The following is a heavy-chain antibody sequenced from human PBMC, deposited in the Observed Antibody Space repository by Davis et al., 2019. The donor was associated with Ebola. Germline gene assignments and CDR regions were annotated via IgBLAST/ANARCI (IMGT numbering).Heavy chain of an antibody. D-gene: IGHD3-9*01. CDR1: GGSISSYY. CDR2: IYYSGST. Sequence: SETLSLTCTVSGGSISSYYWSWIRQPPGKGLEWIGYIYYSGSTNYNPSLKSRVTISVDTSKNQFSLKLSSVTAADTAVYYCARGGGLRYFDWLLVGFDNWGQGTLVTVSS. J-gene: IGHJ4*02. CDR3: ARGGGLRYFDWLLVGFDN. V-gene: IGHV4-59*01.